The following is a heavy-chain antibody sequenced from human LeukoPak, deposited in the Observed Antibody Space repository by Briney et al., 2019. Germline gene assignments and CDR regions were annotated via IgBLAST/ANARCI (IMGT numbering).Heavy chain of an antibody. CDR1: GYTFTGYY. Sequence: ASVKVSCKASGYTFTGYYMHWVRQAPGQGFEGMGWINPNTGDTNYAQKFQGRVTMTRDTTISAAFMELTRLTSDDTAVYYCASYPSSSPPFDYWGQGTLVTVSS. D-gene: IGHD6-6*01. J-gene: IGHJ4*02. CDR2: INPNTGDT. CDR3: ASYPSSSPPFDY. V-gene: IGHV1-2*02.